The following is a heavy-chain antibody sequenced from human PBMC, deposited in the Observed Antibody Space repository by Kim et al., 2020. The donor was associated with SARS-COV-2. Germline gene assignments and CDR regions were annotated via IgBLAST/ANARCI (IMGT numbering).Heavy chain of an antibody. V-gene: IGHV1-69*13. CDR2: IIPIFGTA. D-gene: IGHD3-22*01. J-gene: IGHJ6*02. CDR1: GGTFSSYA. Sequence: SVKVSCKASGGTFSSYAISWVRQAPGQGLEWMGGIIPIFGTANYAQKFQGRVTITADESTSTAYMELSSLRSEDTAVYYCARGRYYYDSSGYYFEKEEDKTYYYYGMDVWGQGTTVTASS. CDR3: ARGRYYYDSSGYYFEKEEDKTYYYYGMDV.